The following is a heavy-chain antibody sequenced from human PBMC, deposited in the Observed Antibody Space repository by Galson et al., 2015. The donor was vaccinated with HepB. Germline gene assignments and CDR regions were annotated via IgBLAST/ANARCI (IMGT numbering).Heavy chain of an antibody. D-gene: IGHD3-3*01. CDR2: IDPNSGGT. CDR1: GYTFTGYY. Sequence: SVKVSCKASGYTFTGYYMHWVRQAPGQGLEWMGWIDPNSGGTNYAQKFQGRVTMTRDTSISTAYMELSRLRSDDTAVYYCARVGLRFLEWLSSGDYWGQGTLVTVSS. V-gene: IGHV1-2*02. CDR3: ARVGLRFLEWLSSGDY. J-gene: IGHJ4*02.